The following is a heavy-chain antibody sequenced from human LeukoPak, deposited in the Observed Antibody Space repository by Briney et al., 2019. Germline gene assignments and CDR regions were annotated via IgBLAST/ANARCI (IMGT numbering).Heavy chain of an antibody. CDR1: GFTFSSYA. CDR2: ISGSGGST. J-gene: IGHJ3*02. CDR3: AKDLHIVVVTAPLPAFDI. V-gene: IGHV3-23*01. D-gene: IGHD2-21*02. Sequence: PGGSLRLSCAASGFTFSSYAMSWVRQAPGKGLEWVSAISGSGGSTYYADSVKGRFTISRDNSKNTLYLQMNSLRAEDTAVYYCAKDLHIVVVTAPLPAFDIWGQGTMVTVSS.